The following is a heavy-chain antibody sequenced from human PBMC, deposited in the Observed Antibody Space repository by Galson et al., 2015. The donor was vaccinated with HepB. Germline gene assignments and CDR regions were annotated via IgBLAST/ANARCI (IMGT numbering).Heavy chain of an antibody. V-gene: IGHV1-69*13. J-gene: IGHJ6*03. CDR2: IIPIFGTA. CDR1: GGTFSSYA. Sequence: SVKVSCKASGGTFSSYAISWVRQAPGQGLEWMGGIIPIFGTANYAQKFQGRVTITADESTSTAYMELSSLRSEDTAVYYCARCIAAAGTPYYYYYYMDVWGKGTTVTASS. CDR3: ARCIAAAGTPYYYYYYMDV. D-gene: IGHD6-13*01.